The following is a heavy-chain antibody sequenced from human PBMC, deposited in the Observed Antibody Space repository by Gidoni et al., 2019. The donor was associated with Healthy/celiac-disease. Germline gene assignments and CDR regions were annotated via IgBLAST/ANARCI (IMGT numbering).Heavy chain of an antibody. CDR1: GYSISSGYY. CDR3: ARDGGDSSGYLYYFDY. V-gene: IGHV4-38-2*02. CDR2: IYHSGST. D-gene: IGHD3-22*01. Sequence: QVQLQESGPGLVKPSETLSLTCAVSGYSISSGYYWGWIRQPPGKGLEWIGSIYHSGSTYYNPSLKSRVTISVDTSKNQFSLKLSSVTAADTAVYYCARDGGDSSGYLYYFDYWGQGTLVTVSS. J-gene: IGHJ4*02.